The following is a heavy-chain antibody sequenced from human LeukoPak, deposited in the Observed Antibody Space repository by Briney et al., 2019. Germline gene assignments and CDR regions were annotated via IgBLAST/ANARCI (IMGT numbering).Heavy chain of an antibody. V-gene: IGHV3-21*01. CDR1: GFTFSSYS. Sequence: GGSLRLSCAASGFTFSSYSMNWVRQAPGKGLEWDSSISSSSSYIYYADSVKGRFTISRDNAKNSLYLQMNSLRAEDTAVYYCARRHCSGGSCYVDPWGQGTLVTVSS. CDR2: ISSSSSYI. J-gene: IGHJ5*02. CDR3: ARRHCSGGSCYVDP. D-gene: IGHD2-15*01.